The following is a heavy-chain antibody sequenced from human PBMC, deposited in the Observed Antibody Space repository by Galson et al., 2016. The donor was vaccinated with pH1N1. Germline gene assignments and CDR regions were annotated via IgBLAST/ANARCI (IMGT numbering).Heavy chain of an antibody. CDR3: ARQYDFGDYRGNAFDI. J-gene: IGHJ3*02. CDR2: VNPGGSTI. Sequence: QSGAEVKKPGESLKISCKASGYRFTSYWIAWVRQVPGKDLEWVGVVNPGGSTIRYGPPFQGQVTISSDKSINTSYLQWISLKASDTATYYCARQYDFGDYRGNAFDIWGQGTMVIVSS. V-gene: IGHV5-51*03. CDR1: GYRFTSYW. D-gene: IGHD4-17*01.